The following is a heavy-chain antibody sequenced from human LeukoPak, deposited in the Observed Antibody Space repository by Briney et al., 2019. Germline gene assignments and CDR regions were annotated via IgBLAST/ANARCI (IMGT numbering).Heavy chain of an antibody. J-gene: IGHJ6*04. Sequence: GESLKISCKGSGYSFTSYWISWVRQMPGKGLEWMGRIDPSDSYTNYSPSFQGHVTISADKSISTAHLQWSSLKASDTAMYYCARAWIQLWSNMDVWGKGSTVTVSS. D-gene: IGHD5-18*01. CDR3: ARAWIQLWSNMDV. CDR1: GYSFTSYW. CDR2: IDPSDSYT. V-gene: IGHV5-10-1*01.